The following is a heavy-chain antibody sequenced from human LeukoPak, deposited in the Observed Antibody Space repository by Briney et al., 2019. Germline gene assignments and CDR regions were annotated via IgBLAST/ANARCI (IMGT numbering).Heavy chain of an antibody. Sequence: GASVKVSCKASGYTFTSYGISWVRQAPGQGLEWMGWISAYNGNTNYAQKLQGRVTMTTDTSTSTAYMELRSLRSDDTAVYYCARVDHYDFWSGSDNHAFDIWGQGTMVTVSS. D-gene: IGHD3-3*01. V-gene: IGHV1-18*01. CDR3: ARVDHYDFWSGSDNHAFDI. CDR1: GYTFTSYG. CDR2: ISAYNGNT. J-gene: IGHJ3*02.